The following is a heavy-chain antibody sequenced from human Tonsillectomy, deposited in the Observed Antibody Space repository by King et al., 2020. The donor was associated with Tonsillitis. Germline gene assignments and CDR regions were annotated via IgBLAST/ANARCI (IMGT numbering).Heavy chain of an antibody. V-gene: IGHV4-30-4*01. CDR1: GCSISRGDYY. Sequence: QLQESGPGLVKPSQTLSLTCTVSGCSISRGDYYWTWIRQPPGKGLEWIGYIYYSGSTSYNPPLKSRVTISMDTSKNQFSLKLSSVTAADTAVYYCASLSITMIRGVTDYWGQGTLVTVSS. D-gene: IGHD3-10*01. CDR3: ASLSITMIRGVTDY. J-gene: IGHJ4*02. CDR2: IYYSGST.